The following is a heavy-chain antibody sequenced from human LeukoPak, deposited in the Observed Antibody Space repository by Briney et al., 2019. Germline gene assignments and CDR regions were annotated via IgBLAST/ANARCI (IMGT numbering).Heavy chain of an antibody. CDR3: ARADSYGDFWDPFDY. D-gene: IGHD4-17*01. Sequence: KPSETLILTCSVSGDSITSGYYWGWIRQSPGRGLEWIGNIIQSGSTDYKPSYNPSLERRATISVDTSQSQFSLQLRSVTAADTAVYYCARADSYGDFWDPFDYWGQGTLVTVSS. J-gene: IGHJ4*02. V-gene: IGHV4-38-2*02. CDR1: GDSITSGYY. CDR2: IIQSGST.